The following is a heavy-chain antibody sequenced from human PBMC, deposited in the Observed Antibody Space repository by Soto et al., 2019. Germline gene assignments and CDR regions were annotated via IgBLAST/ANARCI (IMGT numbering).Heavy chain of an antibody. CDR1: GFTFSSYA. D-gene: IGHD6-19*01. CDR2: ISYDGSNK. V-gene: IGHV3-30-3*01. J-gene: IGHJ6*02. CDR3: ARDKKGSSSGWSPILYYYYGMDV. Sequence: GGSLRLSCAASGFTFSSYAMHWVRQAPGKGLEWVAVISYDGSNKYYADSVKGRFTISRDNSKNTLYLQMNSLRAEDTAVYYCARDKKGSSSGWSPILYYYYGMDVWGQGTTVTVSS.